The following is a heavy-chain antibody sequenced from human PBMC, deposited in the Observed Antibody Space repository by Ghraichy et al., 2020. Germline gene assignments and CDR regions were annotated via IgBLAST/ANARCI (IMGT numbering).Heavy chain of an antibody. Sequence: GGSLRLSCEASGFSFSSYVMNWVRQAPGKGLEWVSSISGSGDNTHYADSVKGRFTVSRDNSKNTMYLQMNRLEVEDTAVYFCAKECSIYFGGYLDFWGQGTRLTVSS. J-gene: IGHJ4*02. D-gene: IGHD5-12*01. CDR3: AKECSIYFGGYLDF. V-gene: IGHV3-23*01. CDR1: GFSFSSYV. CDR2: ISGSGDNT.